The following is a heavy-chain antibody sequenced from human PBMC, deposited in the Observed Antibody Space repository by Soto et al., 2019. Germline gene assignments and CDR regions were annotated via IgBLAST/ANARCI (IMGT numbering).Heavy chain of an antibody. CDR3: ATSSGSYAGYYFDY. CDR1: GFTFSSYG. J-gene: IGHJ4*02. D-gene: IGHD6-19*01. Sequence: QVQLVESGGGVVQPGRSLRLSCAASGFTFSSYGMHWVRQAPGKGLEWVAVISYDGSNKYYADSVKGRFTISRDNSKNTLELQMNCLRAEDTAVYYCATSSGSYAGYYFDYWGQGTLVTVSS. CDR2: ISYDGSNK. V-gene: IGHV3-30*03.